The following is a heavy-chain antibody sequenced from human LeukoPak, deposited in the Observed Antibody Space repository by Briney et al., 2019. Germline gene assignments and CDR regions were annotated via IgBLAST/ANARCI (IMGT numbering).Heavy chain of an antibody. Sequence: ASVKVSCKASGYTFTGYYMHWVRQAPGQGLEWMGWINPNSGGTNYAQKFQGWVTMTRDTSISTAYMELSRLRSDDTAVYYCARAAGYQLLWGNYYYYGMDVWGQGTTVTVSS. J-gene: IGHJ6*02. CDR3: ARAAGYQLLWGNYYYYGMDV. CDR2: INPNSGGT. CDR1: GYTFTGYY. D-gene: IGHD2-2*01. V-gene: IGHV1-2*04.